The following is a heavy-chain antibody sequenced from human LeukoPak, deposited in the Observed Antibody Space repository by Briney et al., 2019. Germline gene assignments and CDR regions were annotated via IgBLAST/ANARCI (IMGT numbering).Heavy chain of an antibody. CDR2: MNPNSGDT. CDR1: GYTFTSYD. Sequence: ASVKVSCKASGYTFTSYDINWVRQATGQGLEWMGWMNPNSGDTGYAQKFQGRVTMTRNTSISTAYMELTSLRSEDTAVYYCAREYQLLGTVYNYFDPWGQGTLVTVSS. V-gene: IGHV1-8*01. J-gene: IGHJ5*02. CDR3: AREYQLLGTVYNYFDP. D-gene: IGHD2-2*01.